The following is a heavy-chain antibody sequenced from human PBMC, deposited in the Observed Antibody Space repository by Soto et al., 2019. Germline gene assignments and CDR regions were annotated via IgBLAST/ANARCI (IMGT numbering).Heavy chain of an antibody. Sequence: ASVKVSCKASGYTFTSYAMHWVRQAPGQRLEWMGWINAGNGNTKYSQKYQGRVTITRDTSASTAYIEMSSLRSEDTAVYYCARDSSWAGQYYDFWSGTAYYGMDVWGQGTTVTVSS. D-gene: IGHD3-3*01. CDR1: GYTFTSYA. CDR3: ARDSSWAGQYYDFWSGTAYYGMDV. V-gene: IGHV1-3*01. CDR2: INAGNGNT. J-gene: IGHJ6*02.